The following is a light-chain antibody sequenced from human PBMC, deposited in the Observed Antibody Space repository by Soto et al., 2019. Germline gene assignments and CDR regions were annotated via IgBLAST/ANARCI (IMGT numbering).Light chain of an antibody. J-gene: IGKJ1*01. Sequence: DIVMTQSPDSLAVSLGERATINCKSSQSVFYSSNNKNYLAWYQQKAGQPPRLLIYWASTRDSGVPDRFSGSGSGTDFTLTISSLQAEDVAVYYCQQYYSTPSWTFGQGTKVEIK. CDR3: QQYYSTPSWT. CDR2: WAS. V-gene: IGKV4-1*01. CDR1: QSVFYSSNNKNY.